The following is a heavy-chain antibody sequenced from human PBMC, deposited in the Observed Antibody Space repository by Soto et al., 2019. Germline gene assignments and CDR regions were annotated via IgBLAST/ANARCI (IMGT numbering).Heavy chain of an antibody. J-gene: IGHJ4*02. CDR2: ISYDGSNK. CDR3: AKDLYGDYAPSYYFDY. CDR1: GFTFGSYG. D-gene: IGHD4-17*01. V-gene: IGHV3-30*18. Sequence: QVQLVESGGGVVQPGRSLRLSCAASGFTFGSYGMHWVRQAPGKGLEWVAVISYDGSNKYYADSVKGRFTISRDNSKNTLYLQMNSLRAEDTAVYYCAKDLYGDYAPSYYFDYWGQGTLVTVSS.